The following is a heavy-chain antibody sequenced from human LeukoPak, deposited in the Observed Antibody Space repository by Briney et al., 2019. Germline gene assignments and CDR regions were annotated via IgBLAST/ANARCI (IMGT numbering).Heavy chain of an antibody. CDR3: ATPSSGWTDFDY. V-gene: IGHV1-46*01. D-gene: IGHD6-19*01. CDR1: GYTFTSYY. Sequence: VASVKVSCKASGYTFTSYYIHWVRQAPGQGLEWMGIIYPGGGSTSYAQKFQGRVTMTEDTSTDTAYMELSSLRSEDTAVYYCATPSSGWTDFDYWGQGTLVTVSS. CDR2: IYPGGGST. J-gene: IGHJ4*02.